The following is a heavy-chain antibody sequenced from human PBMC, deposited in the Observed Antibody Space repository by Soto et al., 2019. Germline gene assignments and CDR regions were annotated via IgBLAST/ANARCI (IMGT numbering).Heavy chain of an antibody. CDR1: GFTFSSYW. D-gene: IGHD2-2*01. CDR3: AREYCSSTSCYAWYFDY. CDR2: IKQDGSEK. J-gene: IGHJ4*02. V-gene: IGHV3-7*01. Sequence: GGSLRLSCAASGFTFSSYWMSWVRQAPGKGLEWVANIKQDGSEKYYVDSVKGRFTISRDNAKNSLYLQMNSLRAEDTAVYYCAREYCSSTSCYAWYFDYWGQGTLVTVSS.